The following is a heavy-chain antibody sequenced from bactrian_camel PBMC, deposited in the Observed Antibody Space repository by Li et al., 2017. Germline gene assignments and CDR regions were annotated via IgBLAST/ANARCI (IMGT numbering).Heavy chain of an antibody. J-gene: IGHJ4*01. D-gene: IGHD5*01. Sequence: VESGGSMKLSCAASGLTASNTYMAWFRQAPGKEREGVACVDMRYGYTSYADSMKGRFTISLGNAKTTVYLQMNNLKPEDTAMYYCAADPGRRCGGSGRVAGFKYQGQGTQVTVS. CDR2: VDMRYGYT. V-gene: IGHV3-3*01. CDR1: GLTASNTY.